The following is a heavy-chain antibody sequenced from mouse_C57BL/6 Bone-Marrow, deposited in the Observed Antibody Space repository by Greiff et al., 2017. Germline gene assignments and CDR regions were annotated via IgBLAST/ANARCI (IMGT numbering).Heavy chain of an antibody. V-gene: IGHV14-4*01. Sequence: DVKLQESGAELVRPGASVKLSCTASGFNIKDDYMHWVKQRPEQGLEWIGWIDPENGDTEYASKFQGKATITANTSSTTAYLQLSSQTSEDTAVYYCTTDYYGGSYRGYYAMDYWGQGTSVTVSS. CDR2: IDPENGDT. J-gene: IGHJ4*01. D-gene: IGHD1-1*01. CDR1: GFNIKDDY. CDR3: TTDYYGGSYRGYYAMDY.